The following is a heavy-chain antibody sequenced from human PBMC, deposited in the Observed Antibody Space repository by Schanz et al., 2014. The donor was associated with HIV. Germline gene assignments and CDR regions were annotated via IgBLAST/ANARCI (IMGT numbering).Heavy chain of an antibody. CDR3: VRGGVRGVIDYFDY. Sequence: EVQLVESGGALVQPGGSLRLSCVASGFTFSGYWMHWVRQAPGKGLVWVSRINSDGSSTTYADYVKGRFTISRDNAKNTLYLQMNSLRAGDTAVYYCVRGGVRGVIDYFDYWGQGTLVTVSS. CDR1: GFTFSGYW. J-gene: IGHJ4*02. CDR2: INSDGSST. D-gene: IGHD3-10*01. V-gene: IGHV3-74*01.